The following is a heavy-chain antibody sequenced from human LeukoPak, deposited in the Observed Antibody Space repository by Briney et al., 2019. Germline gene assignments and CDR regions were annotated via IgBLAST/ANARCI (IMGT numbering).Heavy chain of an antibody. V-gene: IGHV3-48*02. CDR3: ARVLVPAAAFDY. CDR1: GFTFSSYS. D-gene: IGHD2-2*01. Sequence: GGSLRLSCASSGFTFSSYSMSWVRQAPGKGLEWVSYISSSSSTIYYADSVKGRFTISRDNARNSLYLQMNSLRDEDTAVYYCARVLVPAAAFDYWGQGTLVTVS. J-gene: IGHJ4*02. CDR2: ISSSSSTI.